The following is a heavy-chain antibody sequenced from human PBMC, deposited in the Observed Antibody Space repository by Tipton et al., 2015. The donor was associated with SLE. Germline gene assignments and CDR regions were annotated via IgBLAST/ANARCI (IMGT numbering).Heavy chain of an antibody. CDR3: ARGMAGSWFPPPTFDS. CDR2: LSGSGNST. J-gene: IGHJ4*02. V-gene: IGHV3-23*01. CDR1: GFTFRSYA. D-gene: IGHD6-13*01. Sequence: SGFTFRSYAMSWVRQAPGKGLEWVATLSGSGNSTSNADSVRGRFSITRDNSKNTLYLHMNNLRVDDTALYYCARGMAGSWFPPPTFDSWGQGTKVTVSS.